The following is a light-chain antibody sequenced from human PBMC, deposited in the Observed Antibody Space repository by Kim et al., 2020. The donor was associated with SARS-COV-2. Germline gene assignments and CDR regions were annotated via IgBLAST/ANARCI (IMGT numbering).Light chain of an antibody. CDR3: NSRDSSVNPLLYV. CDR2: GKN. V-gene: IGLV3-19*01. CDR1: SLRSYY. Sequence: SYELTQDPAVSVALGQTVRITCQGDSLRSYYASWYQQKPGQAPVLVIYGKNNRPSGIPDRFSGSSSGNTASLTITGAQAEDEADYYCNSRDSSVNPLLYVFGTGTKVTVL. J-gene: IGLJ1*01.